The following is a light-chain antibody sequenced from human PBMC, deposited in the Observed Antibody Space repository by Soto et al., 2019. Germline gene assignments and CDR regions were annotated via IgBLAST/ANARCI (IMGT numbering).Light chain of an antibody. CDR3: SSYAGSNNPHVV. V-gene: IGLV2-8*01. J-gene: IGLJ2*01. Sequence: QSVLTQPPSASGSPGQSVTISCTGTSSDVGGYNYVSWYQQHPGKAPKLMIYEVSKRPSGVPDRFSGSKSGNTASLTVSGLQAEDEADYYCSSYAGSNNPHVVFGGGTQVTVL. CDR2: EVS. CDR1: SSDVGGYNY.